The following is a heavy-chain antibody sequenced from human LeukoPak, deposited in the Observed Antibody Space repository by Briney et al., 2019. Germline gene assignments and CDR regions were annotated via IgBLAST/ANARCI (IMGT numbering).Heavy chain of an antibody. CDR3: ASGYSGYDYFDY. D-gene: IGHD5-12*01. J-gene: IGHJ4*02. Sequence: PSETLSLTCTVSGGSLSSYYWSWIPQPPGKGLEWIGYIYYSGSTNYKPSLKSRVNISADTSKNQCSLKLSSVTAADTAVYYCASGYSGYDYFDYWGQGTLVTVSS. V-gene: IGHV4-59*12. CDR2: IYYSGST. CDR1: GGSLSSYY.